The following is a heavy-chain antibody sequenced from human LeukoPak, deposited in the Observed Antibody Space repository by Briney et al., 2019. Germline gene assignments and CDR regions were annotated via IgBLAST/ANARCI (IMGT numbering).Heavy chain of an antibody. CDR1: GFTFSNAW. D-gene: IGHD6-19*01. CDR2: IKSKIDGGTT. CDR3: TTRRVAVATYFDY. Sequence: GGSLRLSCAASGFTFSNAWMSWVPQAPGKGLEWVGRIKSKIDGGTTDYAAPVKGRFTISRDDSKNTLYLQMNSLKTEDTAVYYCTTRRVAVATYFDYWGQGTLVTVSS. V-gene: IGHV3-15*01. J-gene: IGHJ4*02.